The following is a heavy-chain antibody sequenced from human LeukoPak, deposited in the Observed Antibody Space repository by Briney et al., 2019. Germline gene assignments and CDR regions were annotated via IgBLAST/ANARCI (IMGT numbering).Heavy chain of an antibody. CDR3: ARGYSSGWYPYYYYMDV. Sequence: PSETLSLTCTVSGGSISSSSYYWGWIRQPPGKGLERIGSIYYSGSTYYNPSLKSRVTISVDTSKNQFSLKLSSVTAADTAVYYCARGYSSGWYPYYYYMDVWAKGTTVTISS. CDR1: GGSISSSSYY. V-gene: IGHV4-39*01. J-gene: IGHJ6*03. D-gene: IGHD6-19*01. CDR2: IYYSGST.